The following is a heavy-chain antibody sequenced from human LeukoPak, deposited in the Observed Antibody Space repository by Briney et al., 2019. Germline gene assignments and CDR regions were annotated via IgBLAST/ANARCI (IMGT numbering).Heavy chain of an antibody. CDR2: IYYSGST. CDR1: GGSISSGGHY. J-gene: IGHJ5*02. Sequence: SETLSLTCTVSGGSISSGGHYWSWIRHHPGKGLEWVGYIYYSGSTYYNPSLKSRLTISVDTSKNQFSLHLSSVTAADTAVYFCARTYTWNGFFDPWGQGTLVTVSS. CDR3: ARTYTWNGFFDP. D-gene: IGHD1-1*01. V-gene: IGHV4-31*03.